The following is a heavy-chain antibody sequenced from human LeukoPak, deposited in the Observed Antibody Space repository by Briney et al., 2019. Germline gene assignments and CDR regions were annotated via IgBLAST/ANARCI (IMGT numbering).Heavy chain of an antibody. V-gene: IGHV3-23*01. J-gene: IGHJ4*02. CDR1: GFTFSSYA. D-gene: IGHD1-1*01. Sequence: GGSLRLSCAASGFTFSSYAMSWVRQAPGKGLEWVSAISGSGGSTYYADSVKGRFTISRDNSKNTLYLQMDSLRADDAALYYCATKAGDYQERVSLDYWGQGILVTVSS. CDR2: ISGSGGST. CDR3: ATKAGDYQERVSLDY.